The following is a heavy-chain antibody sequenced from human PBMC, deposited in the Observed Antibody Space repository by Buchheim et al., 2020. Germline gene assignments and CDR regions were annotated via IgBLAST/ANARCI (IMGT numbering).Heavy chain of an antibody. CDR3: ARGTRAVAGSDY. CDR1: GFIFSSYW. J-gene: IGHJ4*02. D-gene: IGHD6-19*01. V-gene: IGHV3-7*01. CDR2: INIDGSET. Sequence: EVQLVESGGGLVQPGGSLRLSCEASGFIFSSYWMSWVRQAPGKGLVWVAHINIDGSETYYVDSVKGRFTISKDNAKNTLYLPMNSLRVEDTAVYFCARGTRAVAGSDYWGQGTL.